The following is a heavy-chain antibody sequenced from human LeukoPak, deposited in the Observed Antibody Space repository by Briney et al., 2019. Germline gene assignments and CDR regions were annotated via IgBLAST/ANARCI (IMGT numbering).Heavy chain of an antibody. Sequence: PGGCLRLSCAASGFTVSSIYMSWVRQAPGKGLEWVSLIYSGDTTYYADSVKGRFTFSGDNSKDTLYLQMNSLRAEDTAVYYCARDYNWGQGTLVTVSS. V-gene: IGHV3-66*01. J-gene: IGHJ4*02. CDR1: GFTVSSIY. CDR2: IYSGDTT. CDR3: ARDYN.